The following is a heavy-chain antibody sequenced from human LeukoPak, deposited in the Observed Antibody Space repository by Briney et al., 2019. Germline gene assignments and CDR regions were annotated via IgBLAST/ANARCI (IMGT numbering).Heavy chain of an antibody. CDR3: ARGGDY. CDR2: IDARSGIT. Sequence: GGSLRLSCATSGFTFTIFGINWVRQAPGKGPEWVSYIDARSGITYYADSVQGRFTISRDNAKESVFLQMNGLRVDDTAVYYCARGGDYWGQGTLVTVSS. D-gene: IGHD3-16*01. CDR1: GFTFTIFG. J-gene: IGHJ4*02. V-gene: IGHV3-48*01.